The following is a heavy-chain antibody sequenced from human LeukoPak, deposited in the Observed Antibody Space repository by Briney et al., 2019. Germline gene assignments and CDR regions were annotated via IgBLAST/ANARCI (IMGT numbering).Heavy chain of an antibody. Sequence: GGSLRLSCVASGFTFRDSAMSWVRPAPGKGLEWVSLISFSGDNTYYTDSVKGRFTISRDNSKDTLYLQMNSLRAEDTAIYYCARDIELSTWGLGTMVTVSS. V-gene: IGHV3-23*01. D-gene: IGHD3-16*02. CDR1: GFTFRDSA. CDR3: ARDIELST. CDR2: ISFSGDNT. J-gene: IGHJ3*01.